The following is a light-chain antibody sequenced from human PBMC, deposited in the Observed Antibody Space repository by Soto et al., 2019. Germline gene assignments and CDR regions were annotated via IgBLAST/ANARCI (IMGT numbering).Light chain of an antibody. CDR1: QSISSW. Sequence: DIQMTQSPSTLSASVGDRVTITCRASQSISSWLAGYQQKPGKAPKLLIYDASSLESGGPSRFSGSGSGTEFTLTISSLQPDDFATYYCQQYNSYPWTFGQGTKVEIK. V-gene: IGKV1-5*01. CDR3: QQYNSYPWT. CDR2: DAS. J-gene: IGKJ1*01.